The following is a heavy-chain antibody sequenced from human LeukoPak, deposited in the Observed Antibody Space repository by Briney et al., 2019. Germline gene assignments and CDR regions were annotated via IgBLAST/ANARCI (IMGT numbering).Heavy chain of an antibody. Sequence: TGGSLRLSCAASGFTFSSFGMHWVRQAPGKGLDWVAVIWYDGSNKYYADSVKGRFTISRDNSKNTLYLQMNSLRAEDTAVYYCAATYYDSSGYYRWGQGTLVTVSS. CDR2: IWYDGSNK. D-gene: IGHD3-22*01. CDR1: GFTFSSFG. V-gene: IGHV3-33*01. CDR3: AATYYDSSGYYR. J-gene: IGHJ4*02.